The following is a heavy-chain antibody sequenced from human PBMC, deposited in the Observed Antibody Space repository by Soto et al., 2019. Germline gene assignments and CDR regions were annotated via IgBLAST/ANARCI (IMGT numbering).Heavy chain of an antibody. CDR3: ERDFGYYDILTGYTYYYMDV. J-gene: IGHJ6*03. V-gene: IGHV3-74*01. CDR2: INSDGSST. CDR1: GFTFSSYW. Sequence: GGSLRLSCAASGFTFSSYWMHWVRQAPGKGLVWVSRINSDGSSTSYADSVKGRFTISRDNAKNTLYLQMNSLRAEDTAVYYCERDFGYYDILTGYTYYYMDVWGKGTTVTVSS. D-gene: IGHD3-9*01.